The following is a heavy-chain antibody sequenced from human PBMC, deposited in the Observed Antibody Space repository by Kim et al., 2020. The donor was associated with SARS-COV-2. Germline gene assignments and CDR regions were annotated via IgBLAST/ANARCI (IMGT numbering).Heavy chain of an antibody. J-gene: IGHJ4*02. CDR2: IHHSGTT. Sequence: SETLSLTCAVSGGSISNGHWWSWVRQPPGKGLEWIGEIHHSGTTNYNPSLRSRVTILVDNSKNQFSLTLSSVTAADTAVYYCARDPSAGFSLGYWGQGTL. V-gene: IGHV4-4*02. D-gene: IGHD3-16*02. CDR3: ARDPSAGFSLGY. CDR1: GGSISNGHW.